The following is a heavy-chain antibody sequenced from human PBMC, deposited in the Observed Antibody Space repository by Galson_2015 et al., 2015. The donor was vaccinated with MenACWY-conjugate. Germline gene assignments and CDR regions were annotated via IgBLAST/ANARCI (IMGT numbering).Heavy chain of an antibody. J-gene: IGHJ4*02. Sequence: SLRLSCAASGFTFRNYAMSWARQAPGKGLVWVSRINPGGSSTTYADSVKDRFTISRDNAKNTLYLQMNSLRPEDTAVFYCAKTRGASFYFDSWGQGTLVTVSS. CDR3: AKTRGASFYFDS. D-gene: IGHD1-26*01. CDR1: GFTFRNYA. V-gene: IGHV3-74*01. CDR2: INPGGSST.